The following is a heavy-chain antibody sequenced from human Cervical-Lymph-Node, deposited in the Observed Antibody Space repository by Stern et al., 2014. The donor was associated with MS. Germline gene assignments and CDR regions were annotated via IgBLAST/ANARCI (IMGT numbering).Heavy chain of an antibody. CDR1: GGSISSGDYY. D-gene: IGHD4-17*01. CDR2: IYYSGST. CDR3: AREDGDYAHWFDP. Sequence: VQLVESGPGLVKPSQTLSLTCTVSGGSISSGDYYWSWLRQPPGQGLEWIGYIYYSGSTYYIPSLKSRVTISVDTSKNQFSLKLSSVTAADTAVYYCAREDGDYAHWFDPWGQGTLVTVSS. J-gene: IGHJ5*02. V-gene: IGHV4-30-4*01.